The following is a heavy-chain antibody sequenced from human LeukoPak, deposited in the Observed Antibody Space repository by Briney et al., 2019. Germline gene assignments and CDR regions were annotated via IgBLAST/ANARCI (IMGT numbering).Heavy chain of an antibody. CDR1: GYSFISYW. CDR2: IYPGDSDT. D-gene: IGHD3-22*01. J-gene: IGHJ3*02. CDR3: ATSYFYESSGHDAFDI. V-gene: IGHV5-51*01. Sequence: RGESLKISCKASGYSFISYWIGWVRQMPGKGLEWMGIIYPGDSDTRYSPSFQGQVTISADKSISTAYLQWSSLKASDTAMYYCATSYFYESSGHDAFDIWGQGTMVTVSS.